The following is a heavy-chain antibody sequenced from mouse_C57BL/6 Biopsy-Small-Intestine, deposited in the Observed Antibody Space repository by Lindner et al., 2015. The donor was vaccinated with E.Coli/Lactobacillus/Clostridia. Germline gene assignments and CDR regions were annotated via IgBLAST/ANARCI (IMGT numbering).Heavy chain of an antibody. CDR1: GYTFTDYN. Sequence: VQLQESGPELVKPGASVKMSCKASGYTFTDYNMHWVRQSHGRGLEWIGYINPNNGGTTYNQKFKAKATLTVTKSSSTAYMELRSLTSEDSAVYYCASYGYDFDYWGQGTTLTVSS. V-gene: IGHV1-22*01. CDR3: ASYGYDFDY. D-gene: IGHD2-2*01. CDR2: INPNNGGT. J-gene: IGHJ2*01.